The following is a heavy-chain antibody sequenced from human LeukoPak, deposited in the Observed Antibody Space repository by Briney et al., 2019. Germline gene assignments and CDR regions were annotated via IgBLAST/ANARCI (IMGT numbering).Heavy chain of an antibody. Sequence: GASVKVSCKASGYTFTSYDINWVRQATGQGLEWMGWMNPNSGNTGYARKFQGRVTMTRNTSISTAYMELSSLRSEDTAVYYCARGFGQLPPLGYWGQGTLVTVSS. J-gene: IGHJ4*02. V-gene: IGHV1-8*01. CDR3: ARGFGQLPPLGY. CDR2: MNPNSGNT. D-gene: IGHD2-2*01. CDR1: GYTFTSYD.